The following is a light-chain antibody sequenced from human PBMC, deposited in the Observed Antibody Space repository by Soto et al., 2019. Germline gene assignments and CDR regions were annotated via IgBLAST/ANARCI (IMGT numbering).Light chain of an antibody. CDR3: SSYTSSSTPRM. Sequence: QAVVTQPASVSGSPEQSITISCTGTSSDVGGYNYVSWYQQHPGKAPKLMIYDVSNRPSGVSNRFSGSKSGNTASLTISGLQAEDEADYYCSSYTSSSTPRMFGGGTKLTVL. CDR2: DVS. V-gene: IGLV2-14*01. J-gene: IGLJ3*02. CDR1: SSDVGGYNY.